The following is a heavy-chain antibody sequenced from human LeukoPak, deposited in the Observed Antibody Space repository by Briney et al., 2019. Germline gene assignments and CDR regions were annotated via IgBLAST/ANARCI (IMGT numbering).Heavy chain of an antibody. J-gene: IGHJ4*02. CDR1: GFTFNNYD. V-gene: IGHV3-13*01. D-gene: IGHD3-10*01. CDR3: ARGVTMVRGVGEIYYFDS. Sequence: GSLRLSCAASGFTFNNYDMHWVRQPTGKGLEWVSAIGIAGDTYYPGSVKGRFSISRESAKNSLYLQMNSLRAGDSAVYYCARGVTMVRGVGEIYYFDSWGQGTLVTVSS. CDR2: IGIAGDT.